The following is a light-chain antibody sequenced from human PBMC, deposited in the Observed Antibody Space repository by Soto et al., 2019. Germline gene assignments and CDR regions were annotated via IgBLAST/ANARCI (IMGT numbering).Light chain of an antibody. CDR2: GAS. CDR1: QSVSGH. V-gene: IGKV3-15*01. Sequence: EIVMMQSPATLSVSPGERVTLSCRTSQSVSGHLAWYQQKLGQAPRLIISGASTRATGIPARISGRGSGTEFTLTISSLQSEDSAVYYCHQYHYWWMFGQGTKVDIK. CDR3: HQYHYWWM. J-gene: IGKJ1*01.